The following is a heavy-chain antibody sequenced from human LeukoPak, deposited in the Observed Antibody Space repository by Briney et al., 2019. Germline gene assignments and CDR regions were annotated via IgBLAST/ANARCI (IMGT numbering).Heavy chain of an antibody. Sequence: SQTLSLTCTVSGGSISSGSYYWSWIRQPAGKGLEWIGRVYSSGSTNYNPSLKSRVSTSVDTSKNQFSLRLSSVTAADTAVYYCARGGYCGGDCYFYYWGQGTLVTVSS. D-gene: IGHD2-21*02. V-gene: IGHV4-61*02. CDR1: GGSISSGSYY. CDR3: ARGGYCGGDCYFYY. J-gene: IGHJ4*02. CDR2: VYSSGST.